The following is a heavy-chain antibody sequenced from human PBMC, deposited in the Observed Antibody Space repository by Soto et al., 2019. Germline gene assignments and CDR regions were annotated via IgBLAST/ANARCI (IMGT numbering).Heavy chain of an antibody. CDR2: INPNSGDT. D-gene: IGHD1-26*01. CDR1: GYTFTGYY. CDR3: AKGGAIVAAGTRVYLYNAMDV. J-gene: IGHJ6*02. V-gene: IGHV1-2*02. Sequence: ASVKVSCKASGYTFTGYYVHWVRQAPGQGLEWMGWINPNSGDTYLAQRFQGRVTMNRDTSIGTAYMELRGLTSDDTAEYYCAKGGAIVAAGTRVYLYNAMDVWGQGTTVTVSS.